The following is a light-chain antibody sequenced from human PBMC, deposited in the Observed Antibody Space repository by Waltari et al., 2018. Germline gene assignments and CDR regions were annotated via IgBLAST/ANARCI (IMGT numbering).Light chain of an antibody. CDR1: QSISSY. Sequence: DVQMTQSPSSLSASLGDRVTITCRAGQSISSYLNWYQQKPGMAPKLLIYAASTLQTGVPSMFSGSGSGTDFTLTISSLQPEDFATYYCQQSFTTPLTFGGGTKVEIK. V-gene: IGKV1-39*01. CDR3: QQSFTTPLT. J-gene: IGKJ4*01. CDR2: AAS.